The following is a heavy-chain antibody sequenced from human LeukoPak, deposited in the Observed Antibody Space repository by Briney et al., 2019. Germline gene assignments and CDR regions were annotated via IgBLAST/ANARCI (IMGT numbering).Heavy chain of an antibody. V-gene: IGHV4-59*01. CDR3: ARTEESGYSYRYFGYYYYMDV. D-gene: IGHD5-18*01. CDR1: GGSISSYY. J-gene: IGHJ6*03. CDR2: IYYSGST. Sequence: SETLSLTCTVSGGSISSYYWSWIRQPPGKGLEWIGYIYYSGSTHYNPSLKSRVTISVDTSKNQFSLKLSSVTAAGTAVYYCARTEESGYSYRYFGYYYYMDVWGKGTTVTVSS.